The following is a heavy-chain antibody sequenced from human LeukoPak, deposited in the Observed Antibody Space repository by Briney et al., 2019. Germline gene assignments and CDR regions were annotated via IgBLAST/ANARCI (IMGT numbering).Heavy chain of an antibody. J-gene: IGHJ4*02. Sequence: GGSLRLSCAASGFTFSSYWMSWVRQAPGKGLEWVANIKQDGSEKYYVDSVKGRFTISRDNAKNSLYLQMNSLRAEDTAVYYCARDRQYYDFWTFDYWSQGTLVTVSS. CDR1: GFTFSSYW. CDR3: ARDRQYYDFWTFDY. CDR2: IKQDGSEK. V-gene: IGHV3-7*01. D-gene: IGHD3-3*01.